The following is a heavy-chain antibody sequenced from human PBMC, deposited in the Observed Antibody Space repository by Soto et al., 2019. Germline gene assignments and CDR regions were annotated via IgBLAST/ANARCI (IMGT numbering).Heavy chain of an antibody. Sequence: GESLKISCAASGFTFSSYDMHWVRQATGKGLEWVSAIGTAGDTYYPGSVKGRFTISRENAKNSLYLQMNSLRAGDTAVYYCARGMAGLPPDYWGQGTLVTVSS. V-gene: IGHV3-13*01. CDR1: GFTFSSYD. CDR3: ARGMAGLPPDY. J-gene: IGHJ4*02. CDR2: IGTAGDT. D-gene: IGHD6-19*01.